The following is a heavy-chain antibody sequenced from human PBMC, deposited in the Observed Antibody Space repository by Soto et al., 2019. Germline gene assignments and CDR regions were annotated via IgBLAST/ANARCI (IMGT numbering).Heavy chain of an antibody. V-gene: IGHV4-59*01. D-gene: IGHD3-3*01. J-gene: IGHJ5*02. CDR1: GGSISSYY. CDR2: IYYSGST. CDR3: ARVQTRLETRYYDFWSGYANWFDP. Sequence: SETLSLTCTVSGGSISSYYWSWIRKPPRKGLDGIGYIYYSGSTNYNPSLKSRVTISVDTSKNQFSLKLSSVTAADTAVYYCARVQTRLETRYYDFWSGYANWFDPWGQGPPVTVS.